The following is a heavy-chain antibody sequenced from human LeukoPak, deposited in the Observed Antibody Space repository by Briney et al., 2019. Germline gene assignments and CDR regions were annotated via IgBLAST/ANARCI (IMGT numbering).Heavy chain of an antibody. D-gene: IGHD3-16*01. V-gene: IGHV3-21*04. CDR3: AKGYYDYVWGSYGNFDY. J-gene: IGHJ4*02. CDR2: ISSSSSYI. Sequence: GGSLRLSCAASGFTFSSYNMNWVRQAPGKGLEWVSSISSSSSYIYYADSVKGRFTISRDNSKNTLYLQMNSLRAEDTAVYYCAKGYYDYVWGSYGNFDYWGQGTLVTVSS. CDR1: GFTFSSYN.